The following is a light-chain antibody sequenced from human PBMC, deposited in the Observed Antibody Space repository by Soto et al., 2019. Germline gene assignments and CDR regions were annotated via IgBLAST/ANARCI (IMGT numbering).Light chain of an antibody. V-gene: IGKV3-20*01. CDR2: GAS. CDR3: QQYGGSPRT. CDR1: QSIGGNF. J-gene: IGKJ1*01. Sequence: EIVLTQSPGTLSLSPGEGATLSCRASQSIGGNFLAWYQQRRGQAPRLLIHGASNRATGIPDRFSGSGSGTDFTLTITRLEREDFAVYYCQQYGGSPRTFGQGTKVEVK.